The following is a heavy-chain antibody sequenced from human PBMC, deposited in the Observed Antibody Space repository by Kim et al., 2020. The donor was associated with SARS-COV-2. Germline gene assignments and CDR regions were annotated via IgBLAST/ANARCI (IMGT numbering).Heavy chain of an antibody. V-gene: IGHV1-46*01. J-gene: IGHJ6*02. CDR2: INPSGGNT. CDR3: ARELRGAEHSTSIAAARGTNWAGGGYYYYGMDV. Sequence: ASVKVSCKASGYTFTSYYMHWVRQAPGQGLEWMGIINPSGGNTSYAQKFQGRVTMTRDTSTSTVYMELSSLRSEDTAVYYCARELRGAEHSTSIAAARGTNWAGGGYYYYGMDVWGQGTTVTVSS. CDR1: GYTFTSYY. D-gene: IGHD6-13*01.